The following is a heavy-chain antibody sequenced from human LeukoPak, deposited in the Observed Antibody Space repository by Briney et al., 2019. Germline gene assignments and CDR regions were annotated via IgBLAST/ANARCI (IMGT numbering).Heavy chain of an antibody. V-gene: IGHV3-53*01. J-gene: IGHJ4*02. CDR3: ARVGSGWSLDY. D-gene: IGHD6-19*01. Sequence: GGSLRLSCAASGFTVTTSYMTWVRQAPGKGLEWVSVIYSGGSIYYADSVKGRFTISRDHSKNTLHFQMNSLRAEDTAVYYCARVGSGWSLDYWGQGALVTVSS. CDR2: IYSGGSI. CDR1: GFTVTTSY.